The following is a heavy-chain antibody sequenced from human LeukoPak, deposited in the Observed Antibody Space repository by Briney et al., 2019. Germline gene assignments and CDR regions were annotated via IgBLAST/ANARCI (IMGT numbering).Heavy chain of an antibody. CDR2: VYYTGNT. CDR3: ANYRAPYYFDY. D-gene: IGHD3-10*01. V-gene: IGHV4-59*11. CDR1: GDSIRSHY. Sequence: PSETLSLTCTVSGDSIRSHYWSWIRQPPGKGLQWIGYVYYTGNTNSNPSLKSRVTISVDTSKNQFSLKLSSVTAADTAVYHCANYRAPYYFDYWGQGTLVTVSS. J-gene: IGHJ4*02.